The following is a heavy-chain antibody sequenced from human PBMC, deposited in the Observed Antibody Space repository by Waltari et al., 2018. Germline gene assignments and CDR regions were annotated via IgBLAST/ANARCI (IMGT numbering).Heavy chain of an antibody. CDR1: GGSISSSSYY. J-gene: IGHJ5*02. CDR2: IYYSGST. V-gene: IGHV4-39*07. Sequence: QLQLQESGPGLVKPSETLSLTCTVSGGSISSSSYYWGWIRQPPGKGLEWIGSIYYSGSTYYNPSLKSRVTISVDTSKNQFSLKLSSVTAADTAVYYCARCIAAAGMVRWFDPWGQGTLVTVSS. CDR3: ARCIAAAGMVRWFDP. D-gene: IGHD6-13*01.